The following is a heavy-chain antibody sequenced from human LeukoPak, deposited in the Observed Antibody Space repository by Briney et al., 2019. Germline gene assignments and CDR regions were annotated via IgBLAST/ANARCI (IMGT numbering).Heavy chain of an antibody. V-gene: IGHV3-23*01. CDR3: AKTGGIAAAH. D-gene: IGHD6-13*01. Sequence: GGSLRLSCAASGFTFSSFAMSWIRQAPGKGLEWVSSISSSGGSTYYADSVKGRFTISRDNSKNTLYLQMNSLRAEDTALYYCAKTGGIAAAHWGQGTLVTVSS. CDR2: ISSSGGST. J-gene: IGHJ4*02. CDR1: GFTFSSFA.